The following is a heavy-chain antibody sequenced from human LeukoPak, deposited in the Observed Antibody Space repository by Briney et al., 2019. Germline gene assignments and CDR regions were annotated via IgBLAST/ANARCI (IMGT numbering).Heavy chain of an antibody. CDR2: LSDSGVYT. CDR3: AKKAHYDAYAKYFDY. CDR1: GFTFSNYA. J-gene: IGHJ4*02. Sequence: PGGSLRLSCAASGFTFSNYAMTWVRQAPGKGLEWVSILSDSGVYTYYADSVKGRFTISRDNSNNMLDLQMNSLRAEDTAVYYCAKKAHYDAYAKYFDYWGQGTLVTVSS. D-gene: IGHD4-17*01. V-gene: IGHV3-23*01.